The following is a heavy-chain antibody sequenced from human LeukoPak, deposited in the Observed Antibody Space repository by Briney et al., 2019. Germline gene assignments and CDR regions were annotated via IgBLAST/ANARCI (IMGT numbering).Heavy chain of an antibody. CDR2: MSSSGST. J-gene: IGHJ5*01. D-gene: IGHD2-2*01. V-gene: IGHV4-39*01. Sequence: SEALSLTCIVSGGSISSSDYYWGWIRLPPGKGLEWIGSMSSSGSTYYNPSLKSRVTMSVDTSSNQFSLKLNSVTAADTAVYYCARRRRNYAVDSWGQETLVTVSS. CDR1: GGSISSSDYY. CDR3: ARRRRNYAVDS.